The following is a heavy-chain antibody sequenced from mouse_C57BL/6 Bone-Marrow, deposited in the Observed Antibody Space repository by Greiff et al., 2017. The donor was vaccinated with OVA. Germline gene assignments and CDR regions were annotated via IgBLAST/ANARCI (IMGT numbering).Heavy chain of an antibody. V-gene: IGHV5-16*01. Sequence: EVMLVESEGGLVQPGSSMKLSCTASGFTFSDYYMAWVRQVPEKGLEWVANINYDGSSTYYLDSLKSRFIISRDNAKNILYLQMSSLKSEETATYYCARVRSYAMDYWGQGTSVTVSS. CDR3: ARVRSYAMDY. J-gene: IGHJ4*01. CDR1: GFTFSDYY. CDR2: INYDGSST.